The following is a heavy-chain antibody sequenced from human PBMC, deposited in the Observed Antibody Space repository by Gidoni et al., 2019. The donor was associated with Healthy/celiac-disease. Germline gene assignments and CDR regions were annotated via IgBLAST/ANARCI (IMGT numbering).Heavy chain of an antibody. J-gene: IGHJ2*01. CDR1: GGTFSSYA. CDR3: ARDRIAAAHGDWYFDL. D-gene: IGHD6-13*01. CDR2: IIPIFGTA. Sequence: QVQLVQSGAEVKKPGSSVTVSCTASGGTFSSYAISWVRQAPGQGLEWMGGIIPIFGTANYSQKFQDRVTITADESTSTAYMELSSLRSEDTAVYYCARDRIAAAHGDWYFDLWGRGTLVTVSS. V-gene: IGHV1-69*01.